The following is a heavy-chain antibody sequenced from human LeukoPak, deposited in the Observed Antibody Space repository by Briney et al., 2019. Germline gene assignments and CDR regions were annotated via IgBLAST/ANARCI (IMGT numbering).Heavy chain of an antibody. D-gene: IGHD3-22*01. Sequence: GGSLRLSCAASGFTFSSYEMNWVRQAPGKGLEWVSYISSSGSTIYYADSVKGRFTIPRDNAKNSLYLQMNSLRAEDTAVYYCASPTHYYDSSGSRLTRFDPWGQGTLVTVSS. V-gene: IGHV3-48*03. CDR3: ASPTHYYDSSGSRLTRFDP. J-gene: IGHJ5*02. CDR1: GFTFSSYE. CDR2: ISSSGSTI.